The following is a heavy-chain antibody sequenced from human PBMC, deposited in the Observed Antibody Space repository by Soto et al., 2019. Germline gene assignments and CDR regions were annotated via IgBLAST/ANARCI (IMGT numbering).Heavy chain of an antibody. CDR2: IWCDGSEK. V-gene: IGHV3-33*01. CDR1: GFSFSGYG. D-gene: IGHD3-3*01. J-gene: IGHJ4*02. Sequence: QVQLVQSGGGVVQPGRSLRLSCAASGFSFSGYGMHWVCQAPGKGLEWVAVIWCDGSEKYYADSVKGRFTISRDNSKNTLFLQMNSLRVEDTAVYYCARDECLAYWGQGTLVTVSS. CDR3: ARDECLAY.